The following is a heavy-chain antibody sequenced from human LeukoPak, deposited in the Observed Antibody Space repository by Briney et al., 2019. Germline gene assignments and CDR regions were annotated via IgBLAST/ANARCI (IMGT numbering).Heavy chain of an antibody. V-gene: IGHV4-59*01. CDR1: GGSISSYY. J-gene: IGHJ5*02. Sequence: SETLSLTCTVFGGSISSYYWSWIRQPPGKGLEWIGYIYYSGSTNYNPSLKSRVTISVDTSKNQFSLKLSSVTAADTAVYYCARSPPGIAVAGSWFDPWGQGTLVTVSS. D-gene: IGHD6-19*01. CDR2: IYYSGST. CDR3: ARSPPGIAVAGSWFDP.